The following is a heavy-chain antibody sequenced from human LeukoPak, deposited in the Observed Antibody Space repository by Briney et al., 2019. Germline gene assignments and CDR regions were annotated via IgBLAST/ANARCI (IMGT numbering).Heavy chain of an antibody. CDR3: ARHQCSGTRCYNFYFYGMDV. D-gene: IGHD2-2*02. CDR2: IYYSWST. Sequence: PGGSLRLSCAASGFTFSSYSMNWVRQPPGKGLEWIGTIYYSWSTHYNPSLKSRVTISVDTSKNQFSLKLSSVTAADTAVYYCARHQCSGTRCYNFYFYGMDVWGQGTTVTVSS. CDR1: GFTFSSYSMN. J-gene: IGHJ6*02. V-gene: IGHV4-39*01.